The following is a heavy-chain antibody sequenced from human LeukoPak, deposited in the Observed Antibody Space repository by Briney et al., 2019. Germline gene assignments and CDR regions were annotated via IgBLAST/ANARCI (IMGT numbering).Heavy chain of an antibody. CDR3: AREFMVAAADD. CDR2: IYSGGST. CDR1: GFTFSSNY. Sequence: GGSLRLSCAASGFTFSSNYMSWVRQAPGKGLEWVSVIYSGGSTYYSDSVKGRFTISRDNSKNTLYLQMNSLRAEDTAVYYWAREFMVAAADDWGQGTLVTVSS. J-gene: IGHJ4*02. V-gene: IGHV3-53*01. D-gene: IGHD6-13*01.